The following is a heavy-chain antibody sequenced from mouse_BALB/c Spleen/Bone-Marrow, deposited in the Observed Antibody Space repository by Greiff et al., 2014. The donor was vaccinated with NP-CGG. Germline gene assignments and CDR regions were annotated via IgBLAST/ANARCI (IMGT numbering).Heavy chain of an antibody. CDR3: AQGYDWAMDY. CDR1: GFNIKDTY. D-gene: IGHD2-14*01. V-gene: IGHV14-3*02. J-gene: IGHJ4*01. Sequence: VQLKQSGAELVKPGASVKLSCTASGFNIKDTYMHWVKQRPEQGLEWIGRIDPANGNTKYDPKFQGKATTTADTSSNTAYLQLNSLTSEDTAVYYCAQGYDWAMDYWGQGTSVTVSS. CDR2: IDPANGNT.